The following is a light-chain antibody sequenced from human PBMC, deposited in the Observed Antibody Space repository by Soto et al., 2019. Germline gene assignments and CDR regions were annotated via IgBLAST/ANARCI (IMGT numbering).Light chain of an antibody. CDR2: EVS. CDR3: NSYTSKSTGV. V-gene: IGLV2-14*01. J-gene: IGLJ1*01. CDR1: SSDVGGYNY. Sequence: QSALTQPASVSGSPGQSITISCTGTSSDVGGYNYVSWYQQHPGKAPKLIIYEVSNRPSGVSNRFSGSKSGNTASLTISGLQADDAADYYCNSYTSKSTGVFGTGTKLTGL.